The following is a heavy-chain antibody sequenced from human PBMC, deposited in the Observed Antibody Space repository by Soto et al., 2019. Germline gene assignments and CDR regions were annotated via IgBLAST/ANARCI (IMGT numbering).Heavy chain of an antibody. CDR1: GFTFSIYG. D-gene: IGHD1-26*01. Sequence: EVQLLESGGGLVQPGGSLRLSCAASGFTFSIYGMSWVRQAPGKGLEWVSGIGGGGTTTYYTAHVKGRFTISRDNSKNTLYLQMSSLRVEDTAVYYCAKWSGSFHLGPWGQGTLVTVSS. J-gene: IGHJ5*02. CDR3: AKWSGSFHLGP. CDR2: IGGGGTTT. V-gene: IGHV3-23*01.